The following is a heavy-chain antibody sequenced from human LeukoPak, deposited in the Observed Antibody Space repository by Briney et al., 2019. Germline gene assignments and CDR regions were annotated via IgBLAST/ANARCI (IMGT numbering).Heavy chain of an antibody. J-gene: IGHJ4*02. V-gene: IGHV3-74*01. Sequence: PGGSLRLSCAASGFTFSSHWMHWVRQAPGKGLVWVSRINTDGTSTSYADSVKGRFTISRDNAKNTLYLQMNSLRAGDTAVYYCARVLIAATGRDCWGQGTLVTVSS. CDR3: ARVLIAATGRDC. CDR2: INTDGTST. D-gene: IGHD6-13*01. CDR1: GFTFSSHW.